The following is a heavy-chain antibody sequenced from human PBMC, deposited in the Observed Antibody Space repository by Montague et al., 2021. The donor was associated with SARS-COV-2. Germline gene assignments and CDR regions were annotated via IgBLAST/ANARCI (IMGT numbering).Heavy chain of an antibody. V-gene: IGHV4-59*01. D-gene: IGHD2-15*01. Sequence: SETLSLTCTVAGGSISSYYWSWIRQPPGKGLEWIGYINYSGSTNYNPSLKSRVTISVDTSKNQFSLNLSSATAADTAVYYYARNLVVHYWYGMDVWGQGTTVTVSS. J-gene: IGHJ6*02. CDR3: ARNLVVHYWYGMDV. CDR1: GGSISSYY. CDR2: INYSGST.